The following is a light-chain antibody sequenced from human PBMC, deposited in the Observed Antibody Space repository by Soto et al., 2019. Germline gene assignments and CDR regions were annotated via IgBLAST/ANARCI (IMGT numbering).Light chain of an antibody. J-gene: IGKJ5*01. CDR1: ETIYRY. V-gene: IGKV3D-15*01. CDR2: DVS. CDR3: QQYNNWPPIT. Sequence: MTQSPPSLSASVGDRVTITCRASETIYRYLIWYQQKPGQAPRLLIYDVSNRATGIPARFSGSGSGTDFTLTISSLQSEDFAVYYCQQYNNWPPITFGQGTRLEIK.